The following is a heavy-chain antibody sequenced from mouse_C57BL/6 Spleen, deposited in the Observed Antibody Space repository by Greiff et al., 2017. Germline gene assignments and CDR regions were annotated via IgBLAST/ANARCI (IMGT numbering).Heavy chain of an antibody. CDR3: ARARVYGDYFDY. V-gene: IGHV5-4*03. CDR1: GFTFSSYA. Sequence: DVKLVESGGGLVKPGGSLKLSCAASGFTFSSYAMSWVRQTPEKRLEWVATISDGGSYTYYPDNVKGRFTISRDNAKNNLYLQMSHLKSEDTAMYYCARARVYGDYFDYWGTGTTLTVSS. D-gene: IGHD1-1*02. J-gene: IGHJ2*01. CDR2: ISDGGSYT.